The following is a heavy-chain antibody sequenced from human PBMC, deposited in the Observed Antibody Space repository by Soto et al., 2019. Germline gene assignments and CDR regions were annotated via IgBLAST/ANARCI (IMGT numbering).Heavy chain of an antibody. V-gene: IGHV1-2*02. CDR3: ARDITIFGAVIVPRVFDL. CDR2: VDPSNGDT. J-gene: IGHJ4*02. CDR1: GYTLSGHF. Sequence: GASVKVSYKASGYTLSGHFIHWVRQAPGQGLEWMGWVDPSNGDTQYAQNFQGRVTMTRDMSSGTAYLELSRLTYDDTAVYYCARDITIFGAVIVPRVFDLWGQGTRVTVSS. D-gene: IGHD3-3*01.